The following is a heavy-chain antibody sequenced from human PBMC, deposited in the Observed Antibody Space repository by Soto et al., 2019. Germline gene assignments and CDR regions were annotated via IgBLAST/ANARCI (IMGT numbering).Heavy chain of an antibody. J-gene: IGHJ3*02. V-gene: IGHV3-33*01. CDR2: VWFDGSDK. D-gene: IGHD2-15*01. CDR3: ARLYCSASSCYSVGGFDI. CDR1: GFTFSTYG. Sequence: GSLRLSCAASGFTFSTYGMHWFRQSAVKWLEWVALVWFDGSDKYSSDSVKGRFTISRDNSKNTLYLQMNSLRAEDTAVYYCARLYCSASSCYSVGGFDIWGQGTMVTVSS.